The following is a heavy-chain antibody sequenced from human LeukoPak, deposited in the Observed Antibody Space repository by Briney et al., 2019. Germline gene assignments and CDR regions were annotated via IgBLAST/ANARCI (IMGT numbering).Heavy chain of an antibody. Sequence: GGSLRLSCAASVFTFSCYARSWVRQAPGKGLEGVSGISGSGGSTYYADSVKGRFTISRDNSRNTLYLQMNSPRAEDTAVYYCAILPGYSSGWYEVNYWGQGTLVTVSS. J-gene: IGHJ4*02. V-gene: IGHV3-23*01. CDR1: VFTFSCYA. D-gene: IGHD6-13*01. CDR2: ISGSGGST. CDR3: AILPGYSSGWYEVNY.